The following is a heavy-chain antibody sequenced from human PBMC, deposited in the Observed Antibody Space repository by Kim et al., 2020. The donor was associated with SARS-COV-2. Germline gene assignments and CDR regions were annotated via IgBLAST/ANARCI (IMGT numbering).Heavy chain of an antibody. Sequence: KRRVTISVDTSKNQFSLKLSSVTAADTAVYYCARGKRDCSSTSCSNWFDPWGQGTLVTVSS. D-gene: IGHD2-2*01. J-gene: IGHJ5*02. CDR3: ARGKRDCSSTSCSNWFDP. V-gene: IGHV4-31*02.